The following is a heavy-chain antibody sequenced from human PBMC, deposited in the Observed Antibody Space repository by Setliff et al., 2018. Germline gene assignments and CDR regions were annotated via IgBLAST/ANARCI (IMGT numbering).Heavy chain of an antibody. V-gene: IGHV1-69*13. D-gene: IGHD3-22*01. J-gene: IGHJ5*02. Sequence: GASLKVSCKASGGSFSNYAIIWVRQAPGQGPEWMGGIIPIYGSTNNAEKFQGRVTFSADESMSTVYMELCSLTSADTALYYCARDALYDSNDRNSYYGNWLDPWGQGTLVTVSS. CDR2: IIPIYGST. CDR1: GGSFSNYA. CDR3: ARDALYDSNDRNSYYGNWLDP.